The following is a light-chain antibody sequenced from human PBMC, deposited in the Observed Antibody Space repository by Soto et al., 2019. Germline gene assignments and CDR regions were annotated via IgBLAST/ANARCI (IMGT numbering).Light chain of an antibody. Sequence: GESVTITCRASQVISTSLAWYQVKPGKAPKLLIYAASTLESGAPSRFSATVSGTEFSLTITSLQPEDFATYYCQQLFDSPITFGQGTRREIK. CDR2: AAS. J-gene: IGKJ5*01. CDR3: QQLFDSPIT. V-gene: IGKV1-9*01. CDR1: QVISTS.